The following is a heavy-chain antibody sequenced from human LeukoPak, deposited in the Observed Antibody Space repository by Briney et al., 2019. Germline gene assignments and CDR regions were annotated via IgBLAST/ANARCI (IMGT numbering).Heavy chain of an antibody. CDR2: ISAYNGNT. D-gene: IGHD6-19*01. Sequence: ASVKVSCTASGYTFTNYGISWVRQAPGQGLEWMGWISAYNGNTNSAQKLQGRVTITTDTSTSTAYMELRSLRSDDTAVYYCARDRGDTSGWGVDYWGQGTLVTVSS. CDR1: GYTFTNYG. V-gene: IGHV1-18*01. CDR3: ARDRGDTSGWGVDY. J-gene: IGHJ4*02.